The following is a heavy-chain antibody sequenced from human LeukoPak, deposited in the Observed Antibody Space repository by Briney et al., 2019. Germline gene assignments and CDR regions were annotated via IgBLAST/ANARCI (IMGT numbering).Heavy chain of an antibody. CDR2: IYPGDSDT. V-gene: IGHV5-51*01. J-gene: IGHJ4*02. D-gene: IGHD2-15*01. Sequence: GESLKISCKGSGYSFTSYWIGWVRQMPGKGLEWMGIIYPGDSDTRYSPSFQGQVTISADKSISTAYLQWSSLKASDTAMYYCARRGYCSGGSCYKRGVSFDYWGQGTLVTVSS. CDR1: GYSFTSYW. CDR3: ARRGYCSGGSCYKRGVSFDY.